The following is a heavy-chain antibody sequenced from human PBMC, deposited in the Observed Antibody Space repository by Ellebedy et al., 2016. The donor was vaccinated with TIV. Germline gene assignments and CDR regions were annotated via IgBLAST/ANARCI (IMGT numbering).Heavy chain of an antibody. D-gene: IGHD4-17*01. CDR2: IRSDGSAR. Sequence: GESLKISCAASGLTVSNTYMHWVRQPPGKGLEWVAFIRSDGSARYYGDSVSGRFTISRDDSKNTLYLQMNSLRSDDTAVYYCAKGAYPVPTVMAVWGQGTTVTVSS. V-gene: IGHV3-30*02. CDR3: AKGAYPVPTVMAV. J-gene: IGHJ6*02. CDR1: GLTVSNTY.